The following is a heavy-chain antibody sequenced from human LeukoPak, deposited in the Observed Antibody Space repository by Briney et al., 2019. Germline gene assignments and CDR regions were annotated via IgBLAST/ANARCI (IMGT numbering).Heavy chain of an antibody. J-gene: IGHJ4*02. CDR2: ISAYNGNT. D-gene: IGHD5-18*01. V-gene: IGHV1-18*01. CDR3: ARDEDTALAPGGY. Sequence: ASVKVSCKASGYTFTSCGISWVRQAPGQGLEWMGWISAYNGNTNYAQKVQGRVTMTTDTATSTAYMELRSLRSDDTAVYYCARDEDTALAPGGYWGQGTLVTVSS. CDR1: GYTFTSCG.